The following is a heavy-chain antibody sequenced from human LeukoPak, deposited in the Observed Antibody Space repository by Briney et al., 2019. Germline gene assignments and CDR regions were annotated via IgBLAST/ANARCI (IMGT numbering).Heavy chain of an antibody. Sequence: SETLSLTCAVYGGSFSGYYWSWIRQPPGKGLEWIGEINHSGSTNYNPSLKSRVTISVDTSKNQFSLKLSSVTAADTAVYYCARDLKYGMDVWGQGTRSPSP. J-gene: IGHJ6*02. CDR1: GGSFSGYY. V-gene: IGHV4-34*01. CDR3: ARDLKYGMDV. CDR2: INHSGST.